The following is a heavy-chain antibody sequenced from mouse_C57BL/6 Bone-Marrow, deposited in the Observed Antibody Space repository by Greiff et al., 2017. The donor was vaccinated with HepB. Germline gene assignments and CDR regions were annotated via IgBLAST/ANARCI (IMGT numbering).Heavy chain of an antibody. D-gene: IGHD1-1*01. V-gene: IGHV2-6*01. Sequence: VKLKESGPGLVAPSQSLSITCTVSGFSLTSYGVDWVRQSPGKGLEWLGVIWGVGSTNYNSALKSRLSISKDNSKSQVFLKMNSLQTYDTAMYYCASLNYYGSSSWFAYWGQGTLVTVSA. CDR1: GFSLTSYG. CDR2: IWGVGST. J-gene: IGHJ3*01. CDR3: ASLNYYGSSSWFAY.